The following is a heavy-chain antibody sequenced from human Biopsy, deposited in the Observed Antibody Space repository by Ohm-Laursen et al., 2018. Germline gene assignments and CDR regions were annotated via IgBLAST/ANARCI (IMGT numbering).Heavy chain of an antibody. D-gene: IGHD4-11*01. V-gene: IGHV4-59*02. Sequence: SQTLSLTCTVSGDSVTKYYWSWIRQPPGKGLEWIGHIYYSVMTNYNSSLQSRVSISVDTSRNQVSLTLSSVTAADTAVYYCARDSGILNYGNFKYYHYYGMDVWGQGTKVTASS. J-gene: IGHJ6*02. CDR3: ARDSGILNYGNFKYYHYYGMDV. CDR2: IYYSVMT. CDR1: GDSVTKYY.